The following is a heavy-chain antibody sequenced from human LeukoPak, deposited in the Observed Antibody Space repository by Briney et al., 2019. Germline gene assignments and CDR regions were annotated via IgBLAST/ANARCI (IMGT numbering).Heavy chain of an antibody. V-gene: IGHV3-48*03. Sequence: LRXXCAASGFTFSSYEMNWVRQAPGKGLEWVSYISSSGSTIYYADSVKGRFTISRDNAKNSLYLQMNSLRAEDTAVYYCAELGITMIGDVWGKGTTVTISS. CDR2: ISSSGSTI. CDR3: AELGITMIGDV. CDR1: GFTFSSYE. D-gene: IGHD3-10*02. J-gene: IGHJ6*04.